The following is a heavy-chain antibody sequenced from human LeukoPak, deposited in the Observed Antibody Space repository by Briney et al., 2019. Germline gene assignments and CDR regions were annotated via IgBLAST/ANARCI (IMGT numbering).Heavy chain of an antibody. CDR2: IIPIFGIA. D-gene: IGHD1-14*01. CDR1: GGTFSSYA. J-gene: IGHJ5*02. V-gene: IGHV1-69*04. Sequence: SVKVSCKASGGTFSSYAISWVRQAPGQGLEWMGRIIPIFGIANYAQKFQGRVTITADKSTSTAYMELSSLRSEDTAVYYCARDRSRRLSQPNNWFDPWSQGTLVTVSS. CDR3: ARDRSRRLSQPNNWFDP.